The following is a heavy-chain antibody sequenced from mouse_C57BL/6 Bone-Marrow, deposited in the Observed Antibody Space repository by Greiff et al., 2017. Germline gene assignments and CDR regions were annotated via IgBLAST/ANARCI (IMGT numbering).Heavy chain of an antibody. J-gene: IGHJ3*01. CDR1: GFTFTDYY. CDR3: GRFSGWLLPVAY. V-gene: IGHV7-3*01. Sequence: EVKLMESGGGLVQPGGSLSLSCAASGFTFTDYYMSWVRQPPGKALDWLGFIRNKAYGYTTEYSSSVKGRFTISRDNSQSIIYLPMNALRAEDRATYYCGRFSGWLLPVAYWGQGTLVTVTA. CDR2: IRNKAYGYTT. D-gene: IGHD2-3*01.